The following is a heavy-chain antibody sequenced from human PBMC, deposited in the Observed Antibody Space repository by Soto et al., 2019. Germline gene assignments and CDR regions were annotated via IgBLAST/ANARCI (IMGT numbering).Heavy chain of an antibody. CDR2: INGGNGNT. CDR3: VGGGGGRGGGGVGPFDY. D-gene: IGHD2-21*01. V-gene: IGHV1-3*05. CDR1: GYTFTGYA. Sequence: QVQLVQSGAEEKKPGASVKVSCEASGYTFTGYALHWVRQAPGQRLEWMGWINGGNGNTKYSQKFQGRVTITRDTSASGGGVGGGGGGGGGGGVWGCVGGGGGRGGGGVGPFDYWGQGTLVTVSS. J-gene: IGHJ4*02.